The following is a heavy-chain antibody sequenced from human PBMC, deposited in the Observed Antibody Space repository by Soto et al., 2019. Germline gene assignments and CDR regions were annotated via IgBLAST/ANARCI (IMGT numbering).Heavy chain of an antibody. J-gene: IGHJ4*02. CDR1: GYTFTNYG. Sequence: QVPLVQSETEVKKPGASVKVSCKSSGYTFTNYGFSWVRQAPGLGLEWMGWISAHSGNTHYAQNLQDRVTVTTDPATSTACMELRNLRSDDTAVYYCTRVRDFWSGHPFDYWGQGTLVTVSS. CDR2: ISAHSGNT. V-gene: IGHV1-18*01. D-gene: IGHD3-3*01. CDR3: TRVRDFWSGHPFDY.